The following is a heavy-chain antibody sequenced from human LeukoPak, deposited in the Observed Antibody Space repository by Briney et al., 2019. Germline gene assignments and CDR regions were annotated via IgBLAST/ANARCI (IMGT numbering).Heavy chain of an antibody. J-gene: IGHJ4*02. Sequence: GGSLRLSCAASGFTFSSYWMSWVRQAPGKGLEWVANIKQDGSEKYYVDSVKGRFTISRDNAKNSLYLQMNSLRAEDTAVYYCARVRDNWNYGLAAGCYFDYWGQGTLVTVSS. CDR3: ARVRDNWNYGLAAGCYFDY. D-gene: IGHD1-7*01. CDR2: IKQDGSEK. CDR1: GFTFSSYW. V-gene: IGHV3-7*01.